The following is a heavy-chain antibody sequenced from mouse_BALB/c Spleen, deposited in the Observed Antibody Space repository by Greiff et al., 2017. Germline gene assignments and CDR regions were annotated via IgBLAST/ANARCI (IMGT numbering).Heavy chain of an antibody. V-gene: IGHV4-1*02. D-gene: IGHD1-1*01. CDR1: GFDFSRYW. CDR3: ARGLHYYGSPWFAY. Sequence: EVQLVESGGGLVQPGGSLKLSCAASGFDFSRYWMSWVRQAPGKGLEWIGEINPDSSTINYTPSLKDKFIISRDNAKNTLYLQMSKVRSEDTALYYCARGLHYYGSPWFAYWGQGTLVTVSA. CDR2: INPDSSTI. J-gene: IGHJ3*01.